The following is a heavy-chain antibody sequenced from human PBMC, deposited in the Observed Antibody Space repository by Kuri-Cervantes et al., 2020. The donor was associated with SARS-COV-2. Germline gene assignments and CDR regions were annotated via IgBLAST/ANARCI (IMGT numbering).Heavy chain of an antibody. D-gene: IGHD6-13*01. CDR3: AKERDSLRTSGIAAAGTGFDY. CDR1: GFTFSSYW. J-gene: IGHJ4*02. CDR2: INSDGSST. Sequence: GGSLRLSCAASGFTFSSYWMHWVRQAPGKGLVWVSRINSDGSSTSYADSVKGRFTISRDSAKNTLYLQMNSLRAEDTAVYYCAKERDSLRTSGIAAAGTGFDYWGQGTLVTVSS. V-gene: IGHV3-74*01.